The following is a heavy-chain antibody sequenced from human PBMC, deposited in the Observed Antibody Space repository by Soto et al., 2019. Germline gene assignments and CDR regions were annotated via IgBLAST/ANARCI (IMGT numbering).Heavy chain of an antibody. Sequence: PGESLKISCKGSGYRFSSYWIAWVFQTPGKGLEWMGIIYPGDSDTRYSPSFEGQVTMSADKSSSTAYLQWSSLKASDTAMYYCARQGSNGAYYYYGMDVWGQGTTVTVSS. CDR2: IYPGDSDT. D-gene: IGHD3-16*01. V-gene: IGHV5-51*01. CDR1: GYRFSSYW. J-gene: IGHJ6*02. CDR3: ARQGSNGAYYYYGMDV.